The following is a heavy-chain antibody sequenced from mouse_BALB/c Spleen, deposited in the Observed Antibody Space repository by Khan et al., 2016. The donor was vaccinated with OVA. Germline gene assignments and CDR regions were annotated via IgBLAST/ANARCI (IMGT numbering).Heavy chain of an antibody. J-gene: IGHJ2*01. V-gene: IGHV1S81*02. D-gene: IGHD1-1*01. CDR1: GYTFTSYW. CDR3: ARIRKIVATCFDY. Sequence: QVQLKQSGAELVKAGASVKMSCKASGYTFTSYWMHWVKQRLGQGLEWFAETNPTNGRTYYNEKFKSKATLTVDKSSSTAYMLLSGPPFEDSAVYYCARIRKIVATCFDYWGQGTTLTVSS. CDR2: TNPTNGRT.